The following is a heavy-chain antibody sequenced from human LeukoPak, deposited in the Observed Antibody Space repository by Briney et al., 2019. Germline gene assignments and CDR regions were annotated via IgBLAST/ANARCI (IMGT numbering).Heavy chain of an antibody. D-gene: IGHD1-26*01. Sequence: ASVKVSCKASGYTFTSYYMHRVRQAPGQGLEWMGIINPSGGSTSYAQKFQGRVTMTRDTSTSTVYMELSSLRSEDTAVYYCARAVGGYHFQHWGQGTLVTVSS. V-gene: IGHV1-46*01. CDR1: GYTFTSYY. CDR2: INPSGGST. CDR3: ARAVGGYHFQH. J-gene: IGHJ1*01.